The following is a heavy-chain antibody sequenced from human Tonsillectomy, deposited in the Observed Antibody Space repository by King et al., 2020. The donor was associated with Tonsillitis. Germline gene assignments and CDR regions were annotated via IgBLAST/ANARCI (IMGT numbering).Heavy chain of an antibody. CDR1: GFAFRSYG. D-gene: IGHD6-19*01. J-gene: IGHJ4*02. CDR3: ARERLYSSYWGIDY. V-gene: IGHV3-33*05. Sequence: VQLVESGGGVVQPGRCLRLSCLSSGFAFRSYGMHWVRQAPGKGLEWVAVISYDATRENYADSAKGRFTISRDNSKNTLYLQMNSLRAEDTAVYYCARERLYSSYWGIDYWGQGSLVTVSS. CDR2: ISYDATRE.